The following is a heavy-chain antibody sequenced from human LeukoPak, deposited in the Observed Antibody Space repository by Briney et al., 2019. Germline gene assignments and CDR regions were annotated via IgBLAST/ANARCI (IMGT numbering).Heavy chain of an antibody. V-gene: IGHV3-23*01. CDR2: ISGSGGST. D-gene: IGHD3-22*01. CDR3: AKFDSSGYPRAPLGY. J-gene: IGHJ4*02. CDR1: GFTFSSYA. Sequence: GGSLRLSCAASGFTFSSYAMSWVRQAPGKGLEWVSAISGSGGSTSYADSVKGRFTISRDNSKNTLYLQMNSLRAADTPVYYCAKFDSSGYPRAPLGYWGQGTLVTVSS.